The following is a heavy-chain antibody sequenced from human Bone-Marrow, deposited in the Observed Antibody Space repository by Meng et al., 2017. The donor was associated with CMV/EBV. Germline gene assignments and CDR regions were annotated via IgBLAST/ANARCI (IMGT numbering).Heavy chain of an antibody. CDR1: GFTLSSYA. CDR2: ISYDGSNK. Sequence: GESLKIYWAASGFTLSSYAMHWVRQAPGKGLEWVAVISYDGSNKYYADSVKGRFIISRDNSKNALYLQMNSLRDEDTAVYYCAREATIFGVVIGALDIWGQGTMVTVSS. J-gene: IGHJ3*02. V-gene: IGHV3-30*04. CDR3: AREATIFGVVIGALDI. D-gene: IGHD3-3*01.